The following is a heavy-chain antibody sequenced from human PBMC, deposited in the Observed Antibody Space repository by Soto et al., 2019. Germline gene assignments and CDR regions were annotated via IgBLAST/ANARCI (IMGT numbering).Heavy chain of an antibody. CDR2: IWYDGSNK. D-gene: IGHD6-13*01. CDR3: ARVGLAAAGTVVVVTAHGDGMDV. Sequence: GGSLRLSCAASGFTFSSYGMHWVRQAPGKGLEWVAVIWYDGSNKYYADSVKGRFTISRDNSKNTLYLQMNSLRAEDTAVYYCARVGLAAAGTVVVVTAHGDGMDVWGQGTTVTVSS. J-gene: IGHJ6*02. CDR1: GFTFSSYG. V-gene: IGHV3-33*01.